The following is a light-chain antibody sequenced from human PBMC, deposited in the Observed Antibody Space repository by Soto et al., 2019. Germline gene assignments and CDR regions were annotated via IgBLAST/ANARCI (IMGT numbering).Light chain of an antibody. Sequence: QSALTQPASVSGCPGQSITISCTGASSDVGSYNLVSWYQQHPGKAPKLMLYEVSKRPSGVSNRFSGSKSGNTASLTISGLQAEDEADYYCCSYAGSTTCVFGTGTKVTVL. CDR3: CSYAGSTTCV. J-gene: IGLJ1*01. V-gene: IGLV2-23*02. CDR2: EVS. CDR1: SSDVGSYNL.